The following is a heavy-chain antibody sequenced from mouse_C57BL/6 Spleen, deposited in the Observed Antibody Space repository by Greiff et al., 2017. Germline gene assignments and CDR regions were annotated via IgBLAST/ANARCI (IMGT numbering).Heavy chain of an antibody. CDR3: ARLYYFGGSYGYFDV. CDR1: GFTFSSYG. J-gene: IGHJ1*03. Sequence: EVKLMESGGDLVKPGGSLKLSCAASGFTFSSYGMSWVRQTPDKRLEWVATISSGGSYTYYPDSVKGRFTISRDNAKNTLYLQMSSLKSEDTAVYYCARLYYFGGSYGYFDVWGTGTTVTVSS. V-gene: IGHV5-6*01. D-gene: IGHD1-1*01. CDR2: ISSGGSYT.